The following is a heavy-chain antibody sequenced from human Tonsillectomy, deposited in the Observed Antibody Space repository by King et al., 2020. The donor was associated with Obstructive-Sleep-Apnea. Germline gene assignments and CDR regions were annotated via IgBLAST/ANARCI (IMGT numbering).Heavy chain of an antibody. CDR2: ISVSGGGT. V-gene: IGHV3-23*04. J-gene: IGHJ6*02. D-gene: IGHD4/OR15-4a*01. Sequence: VQLVESGGGLVQPGGSLRLSCRASGFTFSNYAMSWVRQAPGKGLEWVSGISVSGGGTYYADSVKGRFTISRDNFKKTLYLKMNSLSADDTAAYYCATTARGDYDYYGLDVWGQGTTVIVSS. CDR3: ATTARGDYDYYGLDV. CDR1: GFTFSNYA.